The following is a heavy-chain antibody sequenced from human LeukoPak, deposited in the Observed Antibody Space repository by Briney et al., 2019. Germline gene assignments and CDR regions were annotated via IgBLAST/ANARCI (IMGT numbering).Heavy chain of an antibody. CDR3: ARAPSGCGGTCPSDH. CDR2: IYYSGST. Sequence: SETLSLTCTVSGGSISSSSYYWGWIRQPPGEGLEWIGSIYYSGSTYYNPSLKSRITISVNTSKNQFSLKLSSVTAADTAVYYCARAPSGCGGTCPSDHWGPGTLVTVSS. D-gene: IGHD2-15*01. CDR1: GGSISSSSYY. J-gene: IGHJ4*02. V-gene: IGHV4-39*07.